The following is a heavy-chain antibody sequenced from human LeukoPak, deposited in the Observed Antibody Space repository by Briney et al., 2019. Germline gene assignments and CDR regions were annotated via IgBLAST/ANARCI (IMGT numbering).Heavy chain of an antibody. CDR3: ARAGQSSIAARRYFDY. Sequence: PSETLSLTCTVSGDSISSYYWSWIRQPPGKGLEWIGYIYYSGSTNYNPSLKSRVTISVDTSKNQFSLKLSSVTAADTAVYYCARAGQSSIAARRYFDYWGQGTLVTVSS. CDR2: IYYSGST. J-gene: IGHJ4*02. V-gene: IGHV4-59*01. CDR1: GDSISSYY. D-gene: IGHD6-6*01.